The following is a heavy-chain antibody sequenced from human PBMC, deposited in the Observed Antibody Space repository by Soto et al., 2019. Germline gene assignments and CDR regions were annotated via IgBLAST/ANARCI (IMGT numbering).Heavy chain of an antibody. CDR2: ISSSSSTI. D-gene: IGHD3-22*01. Sequence: GGSLRLSCAASGFTFSSYSMNWVRQAPGKGLEWVSYISSSSSTIYYADSVKGRFTVSRDNAKNSLYLQMNSLRAEDTAVYYCARPMYYYDSSGPPAYWGQGTLVTVSS. V-gene: IGHV3-48*01. J-gene: IGHJ4*02. CDR1: GFTFSSYS. CDR3: ARPMYYYDSSGPPAY.